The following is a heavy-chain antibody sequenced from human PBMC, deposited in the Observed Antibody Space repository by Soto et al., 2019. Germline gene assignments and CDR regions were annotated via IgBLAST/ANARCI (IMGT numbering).Heavy chain of an antibody. J-gene: IGHJ4*02. CDR1: GFTFGNYG. CDR2: ILGNGAST. D-gene: IGHD3-3*01. V-gene: IGHV3-64D*06. Sequence: PGGSLRLSCSASGFTFGNYGMHWVRQAPGKGLEFVSAILGNGASTYYADSVQGRFTISRDNSKNTLYLQMTGLRAEDTALYYCVKDRSIRLFDYFDVWGQGTLVTVSS. CDR3: VKDRSIRLFDYFDV.